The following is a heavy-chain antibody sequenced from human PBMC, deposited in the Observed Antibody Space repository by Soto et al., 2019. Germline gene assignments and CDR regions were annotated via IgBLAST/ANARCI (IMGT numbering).Heavy chain of an antibody. CDR3: ARELLWFGEMNYYYSGMDV. CDR1: GYIFTSFD. D-gene: IGHD3-10*01. J-gene: IGHJ6*02. V-gene: IGHV1-8*01. CDR2: MNPNIGNT. Sequence: ASVKFACTDSGYIFTSFDINWVRQATGQGREWMGWMNPNIGNTGYAQQSQGRVALTSKPSISTRYTLLSSLRSEDTAVYYCARELLWFGEMNYYYSGMDVWGQGTTVTVSS.